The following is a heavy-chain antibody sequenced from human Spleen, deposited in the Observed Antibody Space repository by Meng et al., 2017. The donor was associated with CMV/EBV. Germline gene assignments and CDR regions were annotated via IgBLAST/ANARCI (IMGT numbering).Heavy chain of an antibody. V-gene: IGHV3-11*01. CDR2: ISDNGITI. J-gene: IGHJ4*02. CDR3: ARHLRVGGDWMHY. D-gene: IGHD2-21*01. CDR1: GFTFSDYY. Sequence: AADGFTFSDYYRSWIRQAPGKGLEWISYISDNGITIYYVDSVKGRFTISRDNVKNSLYLQINNLSPEDTAVYYCARHLRVGGDWMHYWGQGTLVTVSS.